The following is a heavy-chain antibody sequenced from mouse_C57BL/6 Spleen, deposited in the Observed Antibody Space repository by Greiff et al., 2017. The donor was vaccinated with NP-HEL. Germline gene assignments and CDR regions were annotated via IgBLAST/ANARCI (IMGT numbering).Heavy chain of an antibody. CDR2: ISSGGDYI. J-gene: IGHJ4*01. D-gene: IGHD1-1*01. CDR1: GFTFSSYA. V-gene: IGHV5-9-1*02. Sequence: VKLVESGEGLVKPGGSLKLSCAASGFTFSSYAMSWVRQTPEKRLEWVAYISSGGDYIYYADTVKGRFTISRDNARNTLYLQMSSLKSEDTAMYYCTRDYGSSHYAMDYWGQGTSVTVSS. CDR3: TRDYGSSHYAMDY.